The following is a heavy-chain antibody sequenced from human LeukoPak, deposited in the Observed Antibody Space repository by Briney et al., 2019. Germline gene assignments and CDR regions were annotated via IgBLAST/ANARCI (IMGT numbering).Heavy chain of an antibody. CDR1: GFTFSSYG. J-gene: IGHJ4*02. D-gene: IGHD1-26*01. Sequence: PGGSLRLSCAASGFTFSSYGMTWVRQAPGKGLEWVSYISSSSSTIYYADSVKGRFTISRDNAKNSLYLQLNSLRAEDTAVYYCAKDPGGSYFGGSFDYWGQGTLVTVSS. V-gene: IGHV3-48*01. CDR2: ISSSSSTI. CDR3: AKDPGGSYFGGSFDY.